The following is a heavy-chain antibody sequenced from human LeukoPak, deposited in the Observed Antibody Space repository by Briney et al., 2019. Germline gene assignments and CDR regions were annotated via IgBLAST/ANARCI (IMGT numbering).Heavy chain of an antibody. Sequence: SGTLSLTCGVSGGSITSINWWSWVRQPPGQGLEWIGEVSLSGLTNYNPSLSSRVIMALDTSKNHLSLNLTSVTAADTAVYYCSRENGAFSPFGYWGQGTLVTVPS. J-gene: IGHJ4*02. D-gene: IGHD2-8*01. CDR1: GGSITSINW. V-gene: IGHV4-4*02. CDR3: SRENGAFSPFGY. CDR2: VSLSGLT.